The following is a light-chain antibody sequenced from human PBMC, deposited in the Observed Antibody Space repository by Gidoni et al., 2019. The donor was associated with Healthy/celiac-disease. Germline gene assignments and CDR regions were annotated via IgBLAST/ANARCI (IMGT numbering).Light chain of an antibody. CDR1: QSVSSSY. CDR3: RQFGSSWT. CDR2: GAS. V-gene: IGKV3-20*01. J-gene: IGKJ1*01. Sequence: ERVVAESPGTLSLSRGERATLSCRASQSVSSSYLAWYQQKPGQAPRLLIYGASSRATGIPDRFSGRGSGTDFTLNISRLEPEDFAVYYCRQFGSSWTFGQGTKVEIK.